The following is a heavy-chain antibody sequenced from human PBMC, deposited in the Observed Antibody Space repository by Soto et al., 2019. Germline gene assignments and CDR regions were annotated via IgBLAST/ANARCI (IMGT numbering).Heavy chain of an antibody. V-gene: IGHV3-48*03. CDR3: VRYCSTTLCNGVATRTFDY. CDR1: RFTFRTYE. J-gene: IGHJ4*02. Sequence: GGSLRLSCAASRFTFRTYEMNWVRQAPGKGLEWVSYISTSGSTVYYADSVKGRFTISRDNTRNSLYLQMNSLRDEDTALYYCVRYCSTTLCNGVATRTFDYWGQGTPVTVSS. D-gene: IGHD2-2*01. CDR2: ISTSGSTV.